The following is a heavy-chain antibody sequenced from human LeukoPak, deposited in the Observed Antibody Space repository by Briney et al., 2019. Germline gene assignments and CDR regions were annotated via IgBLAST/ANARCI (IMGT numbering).Heavy chain of an antibody. CDR2: MFSSGST. D-gene: IGHD1-26*01. CDR1: GGSISGYY. CDR3: SRESGPFCPFGY. Sequence: LSLTCTVSGGSISGYYWNWIRQPPGKGLEWIGSMFSSGSTNYNPSLNGRVTMSLDKSSNQLSLHLTSVTAADTATYYCSRESGPFCPFGYWGQGTLVIVSS. J-gene: IGHJ4*02. V-gene: IGHV4-59*12.